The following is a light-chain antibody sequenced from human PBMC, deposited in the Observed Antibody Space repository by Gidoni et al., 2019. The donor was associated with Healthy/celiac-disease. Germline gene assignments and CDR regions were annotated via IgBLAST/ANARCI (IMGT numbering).Light chain of an antibody. CDR1: QGIRND. J-gene: IGKJ1*01. CDR2: AAS. Sequence: AIQMTQSPSSLSASVGDRVTITCRASQGIRNDLGWYQQKPGKAPKLLIYAASSLHSGVPSRFSGSGSGTDFTLTISSLQPEDFATYYCLQDYNYPWTFGQXTKVEIK. V-gene: IGKV1-6*01. CDR3: LQDYNYPWT.